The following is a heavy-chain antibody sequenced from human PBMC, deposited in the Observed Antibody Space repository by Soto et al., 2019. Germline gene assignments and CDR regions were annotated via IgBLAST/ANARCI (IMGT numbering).Heavy chain of an antibody. CDR3: ARDRDYSFDS. D-gene: IGHD2-21*01. J-gene: IGHJ4*02. Sequence: PVGSLRLSCVTSGFTFNSYTMNWVRQAPGKGLEWISYISATGSIYYADSVKSRFTVSRDSAKNSLYLQMNSLRDEDTAVYYCARDRDYSFDSWGQGNPVTVYS. V-gene: IGHV3-48*02. CDR1: GFTFNSYT. CDR2: ISATGSI.